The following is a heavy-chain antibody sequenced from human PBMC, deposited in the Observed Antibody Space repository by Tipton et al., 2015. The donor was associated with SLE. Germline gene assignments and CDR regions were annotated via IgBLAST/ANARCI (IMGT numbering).Heavy chain of an antibody. J-gene: IGHJ4*02. D-gene: IGHD1-26*01. CDR1: GFPFSSYA. CDR3: AGELLDYLDY. V-gene: IGHV3-30*04. Sequence: SLRLSCEASGFPFSSYAMHWVRQAPGKGLEWVAVISYDGSNKFYADSVKGRFTISRDNSKNTLYLQMNSLRAEDTAVYSCAGELLDYLDYWGQGTLVTVSS. CDR2: ISYDGSNK.